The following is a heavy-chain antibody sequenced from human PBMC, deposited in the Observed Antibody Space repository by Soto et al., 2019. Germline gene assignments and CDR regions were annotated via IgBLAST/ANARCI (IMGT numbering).Heavy chain of an antibody. Sequence: GGSLRLSCAASGFTFSSYAMSWVRQAPWKGLEWVSAISGSGGSTYYADSGKGRFTISRDTSKNTLYLQMNSLRAEDTAVYYCAKSSRRIAAAGTLDPWGKGTLFTVSS. CDR3: AKSSRRIAAAGTLDP. CDR1: GFTFSSYA. V-gene: IGHV3-23*01. J-gene: IGHJ5*02. D-gene: IGHD6-13*01. CDR2: ISGSGGST.